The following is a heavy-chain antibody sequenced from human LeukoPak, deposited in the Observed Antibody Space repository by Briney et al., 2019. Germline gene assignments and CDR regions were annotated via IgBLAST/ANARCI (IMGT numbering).Heavy chain of an antibody. J-gene: IGHJ4*02. CDR3: ARVLVVAAPHFDN. CDR2: IYSGGST. Sequence: GGSLRLSCAVSGFTVNTNYMSWVRQAPGKGLEWVSSIYSGGSTFYADSVKGRFTISRDNSKNTLYLQMNTLGVEDTAVYFCARVLVVAAPHFDNWGRGALVTVSS. CDR1: GFTVNTNY. V-gene: IGHV3-53*01. D-gene: IGHD3-22*01.